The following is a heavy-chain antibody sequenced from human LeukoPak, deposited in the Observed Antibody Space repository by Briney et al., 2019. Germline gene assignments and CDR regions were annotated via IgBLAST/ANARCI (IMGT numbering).Heavy chain of an antibody. J-gene: IGHJ4*02. Sequence: PSETLSLTCTVSGGSISNSYWSWIRQPPGKGLEWIGYIYYSGSGSTNYNPSLKSRVTISVDTSKNHFSLKLSSVTAADTAVYYCARLRPSGMGGGLDYWGQGTLVTVSS. CDR3: ARLRPSGMGGGLDY. CDR2: IYYSGSGST. V-gene: IGHV4-59*01. D-gene: IGHD3-10*01. CDR1: GGSISNSY.